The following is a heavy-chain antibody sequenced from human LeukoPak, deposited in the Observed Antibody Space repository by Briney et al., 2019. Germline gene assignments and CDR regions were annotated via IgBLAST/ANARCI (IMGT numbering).Heavy chain of an antibody. CDR1: GGSISSYY. CDR2: IYYSGST. Sequence: PSETLSLTCTVSGGSISSYYWSWIRQPPGKGLEWIGYIYYSGSTNYNPSLKSRVTISVDTSKNQFSLKLSSVTAADTAVYYCARLIYSSSWVFDYWGQGTLVTVSS. J-gene: IGHJ4*02. D-gene: IGHD6-13*01. CDR3: ARLIYSSSWVFDY. V-gene: IGHV4-59*08.